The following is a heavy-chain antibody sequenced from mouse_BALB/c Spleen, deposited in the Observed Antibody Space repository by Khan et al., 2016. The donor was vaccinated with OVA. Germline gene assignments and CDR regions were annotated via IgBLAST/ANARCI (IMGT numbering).Heavy chain of an antibody. Sequence: QLEESGPGLVKPSQSLSLTCTVTGYSITSDYAWNWNRQFPGNKLEWMGFISYSGNTNYNPSLKSRISITRDTSKNQFFLQLNSVTSEDTATYYCARVYGGDFDYWGQGTTLTVSS. CDR3: ARVYGGDFDY. V-gene: IGHV3-2*02. CDR1: GYSITSDYA. J-gene: IGHJ2*01. CDR2: ISYSGNT. D-gene: IGHD1-1*01.